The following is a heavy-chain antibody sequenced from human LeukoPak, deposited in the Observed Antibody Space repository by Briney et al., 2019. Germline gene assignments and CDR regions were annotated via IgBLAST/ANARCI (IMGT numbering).Heavy chain of an antibody. Sequence: SETLSLTCTVSGYSISSGYYWGWIRQPPGKGLEWFGSIYHSGSTYYNPSLKSRVTISVDTSKNQFSLKLSSVTAADTAVYYCARKNVVVVAATLLNYFDYWGQGTLVTVSS. CDR2: IYHSGST. CDR1: GYSISSGYY. J-gene: IGHJ4*02. D-gene: IGHD2-15*01. V-gene: IGHV4-38-2*02. CDR3: ARKNVVVVAATLLNYFDY.